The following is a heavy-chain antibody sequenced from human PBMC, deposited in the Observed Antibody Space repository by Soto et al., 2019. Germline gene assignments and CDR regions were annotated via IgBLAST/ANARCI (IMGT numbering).Heavy chain of an antibody. V-gene: IGHV3-23*01. D-gene: IGHD3-10*01. Sequence: EVQLLESGGGLVQPGGSLRLSCAASGFTFSSYSMTWVRQAPGKGLEWVSAISGSGGSTYYEDSVKGRFTISRDNSKNTLYLQMNSLRAEDTAVYYCANGRHVLLWFGELYGAFDIWGQGTMVTVSS. J-gene: IGHJ3*02. CDR3: ANGRHVLLWFGELYGAFDI. CDR2: ISGSGGST. CDR1: GFTFSSYS.